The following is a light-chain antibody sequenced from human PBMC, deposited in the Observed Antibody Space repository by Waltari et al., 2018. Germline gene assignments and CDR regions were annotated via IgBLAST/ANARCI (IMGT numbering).Light chain of an antibody. CDR3: QQSKEVPFT. V-gene: IGKV1-12*01. CDR1: QGISTW. Sequence: DIQMTQSPSSVSASVGDRVTITCRASQGISTWLAWYQQKPGKAPKLLIYAASNLQSGVPSRFSGSGSGTDFTLTISGLQPDDFATYYCQQSKEVPFTFGQGTKLEIK. J-gene: IGKJ2*01. CDR2: AAS.